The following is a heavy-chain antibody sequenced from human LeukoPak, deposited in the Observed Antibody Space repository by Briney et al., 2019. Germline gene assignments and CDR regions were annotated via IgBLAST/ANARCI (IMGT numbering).Heavy chain of an antibody. J-gene: IGHJ4*02. CDR2: INHSGST. Sequence: SETLSLTCAVYGGSFSGYYWSWIRQPPGKGLEWIGEINHSGSTNYNPSLKSRVTISVDTSKNQFSLKLSSVTAADTAVYYCARVPVTRVDYWGQGTLVTVSS. CDR1: GGSFSGYY. CDR3: ARVPVTRVDY. V-gene: IGHV4-34*01. D-gene: IGHD4-11*01.